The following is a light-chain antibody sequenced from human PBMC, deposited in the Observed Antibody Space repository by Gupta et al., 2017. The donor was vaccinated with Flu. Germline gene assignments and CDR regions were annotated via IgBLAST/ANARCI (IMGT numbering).Light chain of an antibody. V-gene: IGLV2-23*01. CDR2: EDT. CDR1: GSAVASYDL. J-gene: IGLJ3*02. Sequence: QSALTHPASVSGSPGQSITISCTATGSAVASYDLVSWYQQHPGRAPKLVIYEDTKRPSGISHRFSGSKSGNTASMTISGLRADDEADYSCCSYAGNNMWVFGGGTKLTVL. CDR3: CSYAGNNMWV.